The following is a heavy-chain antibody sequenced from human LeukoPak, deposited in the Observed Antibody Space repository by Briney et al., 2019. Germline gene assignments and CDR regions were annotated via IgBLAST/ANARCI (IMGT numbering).Heavy chain of an antibody. Sequence: ASVKVSCKASGYTFTGYYMHWVRQAPGQGLEWMGGIIPIFGTANYAQKFQGRVTITADESTSTAYMELSSLRSEDTAVYYCASYRDGYNWFDYWGQGTLVTVSS. CDR2: IIPIFGTA. CDR3: ASYRDGYNWFDY. V-gene: IGHV1-69*13. CDR1: GYTFTGYY. J-gene: IGHJ4*02. D-gene: IGHD5-24*01.